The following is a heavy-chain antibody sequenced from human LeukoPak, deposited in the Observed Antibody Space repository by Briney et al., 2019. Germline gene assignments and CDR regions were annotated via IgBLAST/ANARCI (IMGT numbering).Heavy chain of an antibody. D-gene: IGHD6-19*01. CDR2: IYPGDSDT. J-gene: IGHJ4*02. CDR1: GYSFTSYW. CDR3: ARRGAVAGVDY. Sequence: GASLQISCNSSGYSFTSYWIDWVRQMPGEGLEWMGIIYPGDSDTRYSPSFQGQVTISADKSIITAYLQWSSLKASDTAMYYCARRGAVAGVDYWGQGTLVSVSS. V-gene: IGHV5-51*01.